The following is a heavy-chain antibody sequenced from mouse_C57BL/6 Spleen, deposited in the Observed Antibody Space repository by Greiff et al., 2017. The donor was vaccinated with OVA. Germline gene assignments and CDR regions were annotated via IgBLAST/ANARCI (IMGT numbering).Heavy chain of an antibody. Sequence: VHVKQSGPELVKPGDSVKISCKASGYSFTGYFMNWVMQSHGKSLEWIGRINPYNGDTFYNQKFKGKATLTVDKSSSTAHMELRSLTSEDSAVYYCARSVYYAMDYWGQGTSVTVSS. J-gene: IGHJ4*01. CDR2: INPYNGDT. CDR3: ARSVYYAMDY. V-gene: IGHV1-20*01. CDR1: GYSFTGYF.